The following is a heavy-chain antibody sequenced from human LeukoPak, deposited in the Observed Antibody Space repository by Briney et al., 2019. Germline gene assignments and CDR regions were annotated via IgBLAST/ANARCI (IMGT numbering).Heavy chain of an antibody. CDR2: IVVSSGNT. CDR1: GFTFTSSA. J-gene: IGHJ4*02. D-gene: IGHD6-6*01. CDR3: AADLQEYSSSPNAFDY. V-gene: IGHV1-58*02. Sequence: TSVTVSCKASGFTFTSSAMQWVRQARGQRLEWIGWIVVSSGNTNYAQKFQERVTITRDMSTSTAYMELSSLRSEDTAVYYCAADLQEYSSSPNAFDYWGQGTLVTVSS.